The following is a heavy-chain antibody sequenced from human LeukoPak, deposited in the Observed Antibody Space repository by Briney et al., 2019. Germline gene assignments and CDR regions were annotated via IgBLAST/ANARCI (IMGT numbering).Heavy chain of an antibody. D-gene: IGHD3-16*01. Sequence: GASVKVSCKSSGYTFTRHYLHWVRQAPGQGLEWVGLINPTGTSSWSAQKFQGRVTMTRDTSISTAYMELSSLRSEDTAVYYCARGGGDMDAFDIWGQGTMVTVSS. J-gene: IGHJ3*02. V-gene: IGHV1-46*01. CDR2: INPTGTSS. CDR1: GYTFTRHY. CDR3: ARGGGDMDAFDI.